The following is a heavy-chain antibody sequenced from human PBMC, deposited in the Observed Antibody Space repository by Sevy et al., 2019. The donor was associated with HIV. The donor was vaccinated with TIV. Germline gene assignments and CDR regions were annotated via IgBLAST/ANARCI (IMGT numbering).Heavy chain of an antibody. V-gene: IGHV3-23*01. J-gene: IGHJ4*01. D-gene: IGHD3-3*01. CDR1: GFRFGSQA. Sequence: GGSLRLSCVGSGFRFGSQAMSWVRQAPGKGLEWVSGMSGRGDSRGYAHSVKGRFTISRDNSKNTVYLQMNSLTAEDTALYYCAKDAPDQSWYDDFWSGSPCFDYWGRGILVTVSS. CDR2: MSGRGDSR. CDR3: AKDAPDQSWYDDFWSGSPCFDY.